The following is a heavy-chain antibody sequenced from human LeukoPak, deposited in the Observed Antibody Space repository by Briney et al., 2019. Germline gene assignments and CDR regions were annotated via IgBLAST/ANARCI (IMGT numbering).Heavy chain of an antibody. CDR2: ISSSSTI. V-gene: IGHV3-48*01. Sequence: PGGSLRLSRAASGFTFSSYSMNWVRQAPGKGLEWVSYISSSSTIYYADSVKGRFTISRDNAKNSLYLQMNSLRAEDTAVYYCARDSIVATIGRNGYYYYGMDVWGQGTTVTVSS. CDR1: GFTFSSYS. D-gene: IGHD5-12*01. J-gene: IGHJ6*02. CDR3: ARDSIVATIGRNGYYYYGMDV.